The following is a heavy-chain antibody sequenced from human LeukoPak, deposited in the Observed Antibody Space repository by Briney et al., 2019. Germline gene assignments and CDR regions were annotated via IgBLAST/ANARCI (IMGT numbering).Heavy chain of an antibody. CDR3: AREGPGSGSFDP. Sequence: GGSLRLSCAASGFTFSSYGMHWVRQAPGKGLEWVAVIWYDGSNKYYADSVKGRFTISRDNSKNTLYLQMNSLRAEDTAVYYCAREGPGSGSFDPWGQGTLVTVSS. V-gene: IGHV3-33*01. J-gene: IGHJ5*02. CDR2: IWYDGSNK. D-gene: IGHD6-19*01. CDR1: GFTFSSYG.